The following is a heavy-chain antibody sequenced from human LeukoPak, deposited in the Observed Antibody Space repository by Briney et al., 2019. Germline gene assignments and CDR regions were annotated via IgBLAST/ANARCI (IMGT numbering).Heavy chain of an antibody. CDR2: IWSSGGGT. V-gene: IGHV3-23*01. J-gene: IGHJ3*02. CDR1: GFTFSSYA. CDR3: AKIHQNRVVVGAKGAFDI. Sequence: GGSLRLSCAASGFTFSSYAMSWVRQSSGKGLEWVSGIWSSGGGTYYADSVKGRFTISRDTSKDTVYLQMDSLRAEDTAIYYCAKIHQNRVVVGAKGAFDIWGQGTVVTVSS. D-gene: IGHD2-15*01.